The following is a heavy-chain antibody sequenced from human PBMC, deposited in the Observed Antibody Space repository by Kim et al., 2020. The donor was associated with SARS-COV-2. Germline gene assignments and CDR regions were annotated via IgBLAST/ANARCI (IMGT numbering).Heavy chain of an antibody. D-gene: IGHD6-6*01. CDR2: IKRNADGGPT. Sequence: GGSLRLSCAASGFPFSETWMTWVRQAPGKGLEWVGRIKRNADGGPTDYATSVKGRFTISRDDSENILYPQMNSLRSEDTALYYCLTGLVKSSTDYWGQGTLVTASP. CDR1: GFPFSETW. V-gene: IGHV3-15*01. CDR3: LTGLVKSSTDY. J-gene: IGHJ4*02.